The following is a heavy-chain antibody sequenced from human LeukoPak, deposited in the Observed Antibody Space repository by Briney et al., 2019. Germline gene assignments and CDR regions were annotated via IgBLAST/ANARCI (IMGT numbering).Heavy chain of an antibody. D-gene: IGHD6-19*01. J-gene: IGHJ5*02. CDR3: AKLGDSST. Sequence: SQTFSLTCAISGDSVSSNSAAWSWIRQSPSRGLEWLGRTCCRSKWYNDYAVSVKSRIIIKPDTSKNQFSLQLNSVTPEDTAVYYCAKLGDSSTWGQGTLVTVSS. V-gene: IGHV6-1*01. CDR1: GDSVSSNSAA. CDR2: TCCRSKWYN.